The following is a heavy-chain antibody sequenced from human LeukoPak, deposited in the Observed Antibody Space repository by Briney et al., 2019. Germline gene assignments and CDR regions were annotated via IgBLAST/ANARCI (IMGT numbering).Heavy chain of an antibody. CDR1: GFTFTSSA. CDR3: AADSTGFDAFDI. J-gene: IGHJ3*02. V-gene: IGHV1-58*01. D-gene: IGHD1-1*01. CDR2: IVVGSGNT. Sequence: ASVKVSCKASGFTFTSSAGQWVRQARGQRLEWVGWIVVGSGNTNYAQKFQERVTITRDMSTSTAYMELSSLRSEDTAVYYCAADSTGFDAFDIWGQGTMVTVSS.